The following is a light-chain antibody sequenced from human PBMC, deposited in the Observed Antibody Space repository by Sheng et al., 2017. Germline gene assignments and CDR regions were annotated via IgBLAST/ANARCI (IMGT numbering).Light chain of an antibody. CDR2: GAS. V-gene: IGKV3-15*01. CDR3: QQRAIWPLT. J-gene: IGKJ4*01. CDR1: QSVSSN. Sequence: EIVMTQSPATLSVSPGERATLSCRASQSVSSNLAWYQQKPGQAPRLLIYGASTRATGIPARFSGSGSGTEFTLTISSLQSEDFAVYFCQQRAIWPLTFGGGTKVEFK.